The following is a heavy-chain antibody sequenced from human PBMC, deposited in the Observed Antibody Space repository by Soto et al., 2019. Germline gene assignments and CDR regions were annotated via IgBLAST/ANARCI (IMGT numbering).Heavy chain of an antibody. V-gene: IGHV4-59*01. CDR3: ARWLRPYYFDY. D-gene: IGHD5-12*01. CDR2: IYYSGST. Sequence: SETLSLTCTVSGGSISSYYWSWIRQPPGKGLEWIGYIYYSGSTNYNPSLKSRVTISVDTSKNQFSLKLSSVTAADTAVDYCARWLRPYYFDYWGQGTLVTVSS. J-gene: IGHJ4*02. CDR1: GGSISSYY.